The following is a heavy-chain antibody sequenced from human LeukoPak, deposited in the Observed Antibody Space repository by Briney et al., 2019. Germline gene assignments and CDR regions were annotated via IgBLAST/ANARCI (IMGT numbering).Heavy chain of an antibody. J-gene: IGHJ5*01. D-gene: IGHD3-3*01. CDR1: GFTFSSYS. Sequence: GGSLRLSCAASGFTFSSYSMNWVRQAPGKGLEWVSAISGSGGSTYYADSVKGRFTISRDNSKNSLYLQMNSLRAEDTALYYCARARPFVSGVVNNWFDSWGQGTLVTVSS. CDR3: ARARPFVSGVVNNWFDS. CDR2: ISGSGGST. V-gene: IGHV3-23*01.